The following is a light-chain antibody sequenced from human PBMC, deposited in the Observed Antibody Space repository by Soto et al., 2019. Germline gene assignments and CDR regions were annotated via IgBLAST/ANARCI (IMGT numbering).Light chain of an antibody. J-gene: IGKJ1*01. CDR2: KAS. Sequence: DIQMTHSPSTLSASVCDRVTITSRASQSISSWLAWYQQKPGKAPKLLIYKASTLESGVPSNFSGSGSGTEFTLTISSLQPEDFATYYCQHYNSYSEAFGQGTKVDIK. CDR3: QHYNSYSEA. V-gene: IGKV1-5*03. CDR1: QSISSW.